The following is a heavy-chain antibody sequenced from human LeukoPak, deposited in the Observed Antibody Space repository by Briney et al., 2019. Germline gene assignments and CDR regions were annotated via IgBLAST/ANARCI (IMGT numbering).Heavy chain of an antibody. CDR3: AAESLSGSRKDVFDI. CDR2: FDPEDDEA. J-gene: IGHJ3*02. V-gene: IGHV1-24*01. CDR1: GYTLSELS. Sequence: GASVKASCKVSGYTLSELSMNWVRQAPGKGLEWMGGFDPEDDEAIYAPKFQGRVTMTEDSSTDTAYMELSSLRSEDTAVYYCAAESLSGSRKDVFDIWGQGTLVTVSS. D-gene: IGHD1-26*01.